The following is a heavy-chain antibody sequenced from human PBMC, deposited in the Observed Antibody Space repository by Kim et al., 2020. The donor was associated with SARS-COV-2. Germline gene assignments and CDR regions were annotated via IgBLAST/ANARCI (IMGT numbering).Heavy chain of an antibody. Sequence: RFTISRDNSKNTLYLQMNSLRAEDTAVYYCAKDRLLWFGELLKYYYGMDVWGQGTTVTVSS. J-gene: IGHJ6*02. CDR3: AKDRLLWFGELLKYYYGMDV. D-gene: IGHD3-10*01. V-gene: IGHV3-23*01.